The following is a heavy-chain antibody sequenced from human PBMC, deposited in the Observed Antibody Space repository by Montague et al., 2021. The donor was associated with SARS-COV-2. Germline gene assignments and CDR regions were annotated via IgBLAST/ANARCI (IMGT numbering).Heavy chain of an antibody. J-gene: IGHJ6*02. D-gene: IGHD3-10*01. Sequence: SETLSLTCSVSGGSISRSSYYWDWIRQPPGKGLEWIGSIHYSGTTYYNPSLESRVTISVDTSNNQFSVELTSVTAADTAVYYCARRRLTLLWYGMDVWGQGTTVTVSS. CDR1: GGSISRSSYY. CDR2: IHYSGTT. CDR3: ARRRLTLLWYGMDV. V-gene: IGHV4-39*01.